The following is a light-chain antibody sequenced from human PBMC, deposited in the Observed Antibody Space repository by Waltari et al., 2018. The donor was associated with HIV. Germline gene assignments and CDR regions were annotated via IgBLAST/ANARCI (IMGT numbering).Light chain of an antibody. J-gene: IGLJ2*01. CDR1: SSDVGLYKY. V-gene: IGLV2-11*01. CDR3: CSYAGSYTLI. CDR2: DLN. Sequence: QSAPTQPRPVSGSPGQSVTTSCPGTSSDVGLYKYFSWYQQHPGKVPKLLNYDLNDRPSGVPDRFSGSKSGTTASLTIAGLQAEDEAFYYCCSYAGSYTLIFGGGTKLTVL.